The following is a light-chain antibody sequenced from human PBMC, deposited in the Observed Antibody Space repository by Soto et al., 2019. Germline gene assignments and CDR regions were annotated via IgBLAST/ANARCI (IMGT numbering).Light chain of an antibody. J-gene: IGLJ2*01. Sequence: QSELTQPRSVSGSPGQSVTISCTGTSSDVGGYNYVSWYQQHPGKAPKLIIYDVSKRPSGVPDRFSGSKSGNTDSLTISGLQDEDATDYYCCSYADSYSWLFGGGTKLTVL. CDR3: CSYADSYSWL. V-gene: IGLV2-11*01. CDR1: SSDVGGYNY. CDR2: DVS.